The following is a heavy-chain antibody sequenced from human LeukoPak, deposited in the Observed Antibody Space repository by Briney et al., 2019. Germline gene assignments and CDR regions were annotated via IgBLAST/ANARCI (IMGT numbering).Heavy chain of an antibody. CDR3: ARDGSGSYYN. J-gene: IGHJ4*02. CDR1: GFTFSSYS. D-gene: IGHD3-10*01. CDR2: ISSSSSSI. Sequence: PGGSLRLSCAASGFTFSSYSMNWVRQAPGKGLDWVSSISSSSSSIYYADSVKGRFTISRDNAKNSLYLQMNSLRAEDTAVYYCARDGSGSYYNWGQGTLVTVSS. V-gene: IGHV3-21*01.